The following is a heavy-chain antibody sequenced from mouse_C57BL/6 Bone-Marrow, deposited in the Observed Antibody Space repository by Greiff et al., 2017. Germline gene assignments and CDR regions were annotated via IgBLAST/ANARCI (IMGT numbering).Heavy chain of an antibody. CDR1: GYTFTNYW. D-gene: IGHD2-4*01. V-gene: IGHV1-64*01. J-gene: IGHJ3*01. Sequence: QVQLQQPGAELVKPGASVKLSCKASGYTFTNYWMHWVKQRPGQGLEWIGMMHPNGGSPDYNEKFKSEATLSVDKSSRTAYMELSSLTSEDSAVYYCARVRLRRGWFAYWGQGTLVTVSA. CDR2: MHPNGGSP. CDR3: ARVRLRRGWFAY.